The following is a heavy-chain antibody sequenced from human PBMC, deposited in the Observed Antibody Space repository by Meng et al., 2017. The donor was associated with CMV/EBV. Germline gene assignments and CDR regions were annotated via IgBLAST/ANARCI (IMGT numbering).Heavy chain of an antibody. Sequence: GSLRLSCTVSGGSISSYYWSWIRQPPGKGLEWIGYIYYSGSTNYNPSLKSRVTMSVDTSKNQFSLKLSSVTAADTAVYYCASQYSGTYYREFDYWGQGTLVTVSS. CDR2: IYYSGST. CDR1: GGSISSYY. CDR3: ASQYSGTYYREFDY. V-gene: IGHV4-59*01. J-gene: IGHJ4*02. D-gene: IGHD1-26*01.